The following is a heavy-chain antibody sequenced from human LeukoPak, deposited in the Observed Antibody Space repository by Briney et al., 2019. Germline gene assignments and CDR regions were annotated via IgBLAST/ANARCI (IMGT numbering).Heavy chain of an antibody. CDR1: GFNFDNFA. J-gene: IGHJ4*02. CDR3: ARPLFGAHDSSGYYGY. V-gene: IGHV3-30*04. D-gene: IGHD3-22*01. CDR2: ISHDGRTK. Sequence: GKSLTLSCVVSGFNFDNFAMHWVRQPLGKGLEWVAVISHDGRTKYYADSMKGRFTISRDNAKNSLYLQMNSPRAEDTAVYYCARPLFGAHDSSGYYGYWGQGTLVTVSS.